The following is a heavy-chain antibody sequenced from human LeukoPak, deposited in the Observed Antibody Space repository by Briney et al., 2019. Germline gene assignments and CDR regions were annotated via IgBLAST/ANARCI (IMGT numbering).Heavy chain of an antibody. J-gene: IGHJ3*02. CDR3: ARETYYYDSSGLAGAFDI. V-gene: IGHV3-48*04. D-gene: IGHD3-22*01. CDR1: GFTFSSYS. Sequence: GGSLRLSCAASGFTFSSYSMNWVRQAPGKGLEWVSHISSSSSTIYYADSVKGRFTISRDNAKNLLYLQMNSLRAEDTAVYYCARETYYYDSSGLAGAFDIWGQGTMVTVSS. CDR2: ISSSSSTI.